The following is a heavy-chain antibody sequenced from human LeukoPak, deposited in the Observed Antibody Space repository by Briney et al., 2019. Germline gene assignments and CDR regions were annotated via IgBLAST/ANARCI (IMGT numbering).Heavy chain of an antibody. CDR3: AKPGGRSGYYGFDY. J-gene: IGHJ4*02. CDR1: GFTFSSYG. V-gene: IGHV3-30*02. D-gene: IGHD3-3*01. Sequence: GGSLRLSCAASGFTFSSYGMHWVRQAPGKGLEWVAFIRYDGSNKYYADSVKGRFTISRDNSKNTLYLQMNSLRAEDTAVYYCAKPGGRSGYYGFDYWGQGTLVTVSS. CDR2: IRYDGSNK.